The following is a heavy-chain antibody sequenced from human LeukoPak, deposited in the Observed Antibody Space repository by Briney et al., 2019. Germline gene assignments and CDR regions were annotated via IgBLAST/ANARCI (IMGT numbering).Heavy chain of an antibody. CDR2: INPNSGGT. J-gene: IGHJ4*02. D-gene: IGHD3-22*01. Sequence: ASVKVSCKASGYTFTGYDMHWVRQAPGQGLEWMGWINPNSGGTSYAQQFQGRVTMTRDTSTGTAYMELRSLTSDDTAVYYCARDGYYDSSDSNFFDYWGQGTLV. CDR1: GYTFTGYD. V-gene: IGHV1-2*02. CDR3: ARDGYYDSSDSNFFDY.